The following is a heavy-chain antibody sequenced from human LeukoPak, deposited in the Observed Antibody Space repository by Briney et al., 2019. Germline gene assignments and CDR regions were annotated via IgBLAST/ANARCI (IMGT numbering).Heavy chain of an antibody. Sequence: GGSLRLSCAASGFTFSSYSMNWVRQAPGKGLEWFSSIGTTSNSMYYADSLKGRFTISRDNAESSLYLQMNSLRVEDTAVYFCAREGITAMADAWNDYWGQGTLVTVSS. CDR2: IGTTSNSM. CDR1: GFTFSSYS. V-gene: IGHV3-21*01. J-gene: IGHJ4*02. D-gene: IGHD5-18*01. CDR3: AREGITAMADAWNDY.